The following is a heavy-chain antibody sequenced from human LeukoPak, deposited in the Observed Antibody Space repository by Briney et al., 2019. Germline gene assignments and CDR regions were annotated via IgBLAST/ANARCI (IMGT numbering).Heavy chain of an antibody. Sequence: GESLKISCKASGYTFATQWIGWVRQMPGKGLEWMGIIYPDDSDTTYSPSFQGQVTTSADKSISTAYLQWDSLKASDTAMYYCARVRYYSGYGLSGNYFDYWGQGTLVTVSS. CDR3: ARVRYYSGYGLSGNYFDY. D-gene: IGHD5-12*01. J-gene: IGHJ4*02. CDR1: GYTFATQW. V-gene: IGHV5-51*01. CDR2: IYPDDSDT.